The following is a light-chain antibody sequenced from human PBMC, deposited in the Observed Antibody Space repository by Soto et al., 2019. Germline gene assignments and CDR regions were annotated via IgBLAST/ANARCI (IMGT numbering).Light chain of an antibody. CDR3: SSYTNIKTRACV. Sequence: QSALTQPASVSGSPGQSITISCTGTSGDIGSYNRVSWYQQHPGKAPKLIIYEVTDRPSGVSNRFSGSKSGNTASLTISGLQAEDEAEYYCSSYTNIKTRACVFGTGTKLTVX. CDR2: EVT. CDR1: SGDIGSYNR. V-gene: IGLV2-14*01. J-gene: IGLJ1*01.